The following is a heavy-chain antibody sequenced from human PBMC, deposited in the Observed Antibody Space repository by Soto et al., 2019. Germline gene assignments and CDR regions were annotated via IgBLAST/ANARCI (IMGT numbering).Heavy chain of an antibody. V-gene: IGHV3-30*18. CDR2: ISYDGSNK. Sequence: PRGSLRISFAASGFTFSSYLIHWVRQAPGKGLEWVAVISYDGSNKYYADSVKGRFTISRDNSKNTLYLQMNSLRAEDTAVYYCANTWLRGTYYYYGMDVWGQGTTV. CDR1: GFTFSSYL. J-gene: IGHJ6*02. D-gene: IGHD5-12*01. CDR3: ANTWLRGTYYYYGMDV.